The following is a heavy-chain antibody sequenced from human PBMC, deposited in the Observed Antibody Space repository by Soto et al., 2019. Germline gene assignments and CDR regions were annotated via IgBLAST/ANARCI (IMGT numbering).Heavy chain of an antibody. CDR2: IYSGGST. CDR3: AREYGSGSYYMSPIYYYYMDV. J-gene: IGHJ6*03. V-gene: IGHV3-66*01. CDR1: GFTVSSNY. D-gene: IGHD3-10*01. Sequence: GGSLRLSCAASGFTVSSNYMSWVRQAPGKGLEWVSVIYSGGSTYYADSVKGRFTISRDNSKNTLYLQMNSLRAEDTAVYYCAREYGSGSYYMSPIYYYYMDVWGKGTTVTVSS.